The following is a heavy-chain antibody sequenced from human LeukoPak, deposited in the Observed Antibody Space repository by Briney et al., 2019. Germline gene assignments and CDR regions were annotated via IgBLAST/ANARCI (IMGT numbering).Heavy chain of an antibody. Sequence: PGGSLRLSCEASGFTFSDYALIWVRQAPGKGLEWISAIRGTGGTTYYADSVKGRCTISRDNSRNTVYLQMNSLRTEDTALYFCGKDPNGDYVGAFDFWGPGTMVTVSS. CDR1: GFTFSDYA. CDR3: GKDPNGDYVGAFDF. J-gene: IGHJ3*01. V-gene: IGHV3-23*01. CDR2: IRGTGGTT. D-gene: IGHD4-17*01.